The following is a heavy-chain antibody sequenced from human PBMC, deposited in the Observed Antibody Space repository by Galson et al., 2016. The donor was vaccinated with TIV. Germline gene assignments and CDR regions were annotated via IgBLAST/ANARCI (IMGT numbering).Heavy chain of an antibody. CDR3: ARHRGMGAARPNRYWHFDL. CDR1: DYSISSGLY. Sequence: LSLTCAVSDYSISSGLYWGWIRQPPGKGLEWVGSIWHNGGPYYNPALKSRVTISLDTSKNQFSLKLISLTAADTAFYYCARHRGMGAARPNRYWHFDLWGRGTLVTVSS. V-gene: IGHV4-38-2*01. J-gene: IGHJ2*01. D-gene: IGHD6-6*01. CDR2: IWHNGGP.